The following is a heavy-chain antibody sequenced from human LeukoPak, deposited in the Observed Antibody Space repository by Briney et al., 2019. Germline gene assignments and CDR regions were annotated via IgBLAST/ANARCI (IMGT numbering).Heavy chain of an antibody. CDR3: ARDRGNGDYGDYFDS. Sequence: SETLSLTCSVSGGSVTSGPNYWNWLRRPAGKGLEWIGRIQTSGRVNYNPSLKSRVTVYLDTPKNLVSLQLTSVTAADTAVYYCARDRGNGDYGDYFDSWGQGTQVTVSS. D-gene: IGHD4-17*01. V-gene: IGHV4-61*02. J-gene: IGHJ4*02. CDR2: IQTSGRV. CDR1: GGSVTSGPNY.